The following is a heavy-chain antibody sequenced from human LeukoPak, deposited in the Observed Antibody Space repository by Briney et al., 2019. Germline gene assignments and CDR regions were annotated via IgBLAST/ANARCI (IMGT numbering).Heavy chain of an antibody. CDR1: GGSFSGYY. V-gene: IGHV4-34*01. CDR2: INHSGST. Sequence: SETLSLTCAVYGGSFSGYYWSWIRQPPGKGLEWIGEINHSGSTNYNPSLKSRVTISVDTSKSQFSLKLNSVTAADTAVYYCARAFLVGYSPEEYFFDYWGQGTLVTVSS. CDR3: ARAFLVGYSPEEYFFDY. J-gene: IGHJ4*02. D-gene: IGHD2-15*01.